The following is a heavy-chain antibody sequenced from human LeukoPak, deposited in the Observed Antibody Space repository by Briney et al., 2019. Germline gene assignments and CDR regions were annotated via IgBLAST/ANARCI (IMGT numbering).Heavy chain of an antibody. CDR3: ARAAAGSY. Sequence: SETLSLTCTVSGGSISSSSYYWGWIRQPPGKGLEWIGSIYYSGSTYYNPSLKSRVTISVDTSKNQFSLKLSSVTAADTAVYYCARAAAGSYWGQGTLVTVSS. J-gene: IGHJ4*02. CDR1: GGSISSSSYY. V-gene: IGHV4-39*07. CDR2: IYYSGST. D-gene: IGHD6-25*01.